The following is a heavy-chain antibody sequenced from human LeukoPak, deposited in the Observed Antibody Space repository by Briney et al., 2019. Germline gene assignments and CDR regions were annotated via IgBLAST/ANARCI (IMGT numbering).Heavy chain of an antibody. CDR3: ARYDRQMVFDY. CDR2: INTNTGNP. Sequence: ASVNVSCKASGYSFTTYAMNWVRQAPGQGLEWMGWINTNTGNPTYAQGFTGQFVFSLDTSVSTAYLQISSLKAEDTAVYYCARYDRQMVFDYWGQGTLVTVSS. J-gene: IGHJ4*02. V-gene: IGHV7-4-1*02. CDR1: GYSFTTYA. D-gene: IGHD5-24*01.